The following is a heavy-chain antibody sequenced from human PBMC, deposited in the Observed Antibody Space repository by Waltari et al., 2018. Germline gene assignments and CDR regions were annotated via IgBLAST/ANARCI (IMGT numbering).Heavy chain of an antibody. J-gene: IGHJ3*02. CDR3: AGGGGFLCDI. CDR2: IKQDGSEI. Sequence: EVQLVESGGGLVQPGGSLRLSCAVSGFTFSSLWMSWFRQAPGKGLEGVANIKQDGSEIYYVDSVKGRFTISRDNAKNSLYLQMNSLTTEDTAVYYCAGGGGFLCDIWGQGTLVIVSS. CDR1: GFTFSSLW. D-gene: IGHD3-3*01. V-gene: IGHV3-7*01.